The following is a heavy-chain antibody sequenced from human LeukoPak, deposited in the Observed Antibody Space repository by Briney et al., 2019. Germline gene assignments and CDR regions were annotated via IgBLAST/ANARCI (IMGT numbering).Heavy chain of an antibody. CDR3: ARDLGRRYSSSLFDY. J-gene: IGHJ4*02. V-gene: IGHV1-2*02. CDR1: GYTFTGYY. D-gene: IGHD6-13*01. Sequence: HGASVKVSCKASGYTFTGYYMHWVRQAPGQGLEWMGWINPNSGGTNYAQKFQGRVTMTRDTSISTAYMELSRLRSDDTAVYYCARDLGRRYSSSLFDYWGQGTLVTVSS. CDR2: INPNSGGT.